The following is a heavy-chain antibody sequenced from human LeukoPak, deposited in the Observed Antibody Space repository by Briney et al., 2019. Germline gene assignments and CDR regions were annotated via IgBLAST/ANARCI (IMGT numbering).Heavy chain of an antibody. CDR2: IYTSGST. J-gene: IGHJ5*02. CDR3: VSAKFLVRGVSWFDP. D-gene: IGHD3-10*01. CDR1: GGSISSGSSY. Sequence: SETLSLTCTVSGGSISSGSSYWSWIRQSAGKGLEWIGRIYTSGSTNYNPSLKSRVTISVDTSKNQFSLKLTSVTAADTAVYYCVSAKFLVRGVSWFDPWGQGTLVTVSS. V-gene: IGHV4-61*02.